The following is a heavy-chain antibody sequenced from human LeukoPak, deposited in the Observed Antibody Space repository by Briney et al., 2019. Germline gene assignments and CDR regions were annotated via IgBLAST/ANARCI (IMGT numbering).Heavy chain of an antibody. CDR3: AKFDYGQLGY. Sequence: GGSLRLSCAASGFTFGTYWMSWVRQAPGKGLEWVANIKEDGSKKYYVDSVKGRFTISRDNSKNTLYLQMNSLRAEDTAVYYCAKFDYGQLGYWGQGTLVTVSS. V-gene: IGHV3-7*01. J-gene: IGHJ4*02. CDR1: GFTFGTYW. D-gene: IGHD6-6*01. CDR2: IKEDGSKK.